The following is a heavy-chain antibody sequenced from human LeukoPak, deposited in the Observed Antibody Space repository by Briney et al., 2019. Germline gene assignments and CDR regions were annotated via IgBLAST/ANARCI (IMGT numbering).Heavy chain of an antibody. CDR3: ARALDYYYYMDV. CDR1: GFTFSSYG. CDR2: ISSSSSTI. J-gene: IGHJ6*03. Sequence: GGPLRLSCAASGFTFSSYGMTWVRQAPGKGLEWVSYISSSSSTIYYADSVKGRFTISRDNAKNSLYLQLNSLRAEDTAVYYCARALDYYYYMDVWGKGTTVTISS. V-gene: IGHV3-48*01.